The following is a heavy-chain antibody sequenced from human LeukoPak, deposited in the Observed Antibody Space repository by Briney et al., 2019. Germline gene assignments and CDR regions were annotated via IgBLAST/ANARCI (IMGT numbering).Heavy chain of an antibody. D-gene: IGHD5-12*01. CDR2: INHGGST. CDR3: ARTSLWWLRSAFDI. Sequence: PSETLSLTCTVSGGSSSSGDYYWSWIRQPPGKGLEWIGEINHGGSTNYNPSLKSRVTISVDTSKNQFSLKLSSVTAADTAVYYCARTSLWWLRSAFDIWGQGTMVTVSS. CDR1: GGSSSSGDYY. V-gene: IGHV4-39*07. J-gene: IGHJ3*02.